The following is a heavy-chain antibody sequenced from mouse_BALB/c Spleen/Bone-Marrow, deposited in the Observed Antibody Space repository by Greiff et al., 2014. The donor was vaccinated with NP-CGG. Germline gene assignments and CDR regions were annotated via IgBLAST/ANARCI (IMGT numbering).Heavy chain of an antibody. D-gene: IGHD2-3*01. V-gene: IGHV1-82*01. CDR2: IFPGDGDT. J-gene: IGHJ4*01. CDR1: GYAFSSSW. CDR3: ARSDGYRAMDY. Sequence: QVQLQQSGPELVKPGASVKISCKASGYAFSSSWMNWVKQRPGQGLEWIGRIFPGDGDTYYNGKFKGKATLTADKSSSTAYMQLSSLISVDSAVYFCARSDGYRAMDYWGQGTSVTVSS.